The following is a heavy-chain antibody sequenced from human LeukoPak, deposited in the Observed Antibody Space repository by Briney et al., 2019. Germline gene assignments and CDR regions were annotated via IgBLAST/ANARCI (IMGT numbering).Heavy chain of an antibody. J-gene: IGHJ6*02. D-gene: IGHD3-10*01. CDR3: IPGGMDV. CDR1: GFXFSGSA. Sequence: PGGSLRLSCAASGFXFSGSAIHWVRQASGKGLEWVGRIRSKANSYATAYAASVKGRFTISRDDSKNTAYLQMNSLKTEDTAVYYCIPGGMDVWGQGTTVTVSS. CDR2: IRSKANSYAT. V-gene: IGHV3-73*01.